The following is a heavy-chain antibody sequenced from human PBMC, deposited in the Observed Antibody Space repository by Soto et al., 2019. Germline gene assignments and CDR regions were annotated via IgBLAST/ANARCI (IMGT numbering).Heavy chain of an antibody. J-gene: IGHJ6*02. CDR1: GFTFGDYA. CDR3: TRPGYCSSTSCYSYYYYGMHV. Sequence: GGSLRLSCTASGFTFGDYAMSWVRQAPGKGLEWVGFIRSKAYGGTTEYAASVKGRFTISRDDSKSIAYLQMNSLKTEDTAVYYCTRPGYCSSTSCYSYYYYGMHVWGQGTTVTVYS. D-gene: IGHD2-2*01. CDR2: IRSKAYGGTT. V-gene: IGHV3-49*04.